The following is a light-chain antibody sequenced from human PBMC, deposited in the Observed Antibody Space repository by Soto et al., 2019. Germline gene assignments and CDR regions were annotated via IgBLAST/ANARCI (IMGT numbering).Light chain of an antibody. J-gene: IGLJ2*01. CDR1: SSNIGSNT. CDR2: SNH. CDR3: QSYDSGLSAVL. Sequence: QSALTQPPSASGTPGQRVTISCSGSSSNIGSNTVNWYQQLPGTAPKLLMYSNHQRPSGVPDRFSGSKSGTSASLAINGLQAEDEADYYRQSYDSGLSAVLFGGGTKVTV. V-gene: IGLV1-44*01.